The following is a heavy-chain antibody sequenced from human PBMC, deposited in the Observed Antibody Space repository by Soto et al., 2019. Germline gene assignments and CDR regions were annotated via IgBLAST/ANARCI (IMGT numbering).Heavy chain of an antibody. CDR1: GFTFSNYG. J-gene: IGHJ4*02. CDR2: ISGXXXST. CDR3: XXXXXXXXXGY. Sequence: EVQLLESGGGLVQPGGSLRLSCTASGFTFSNYGMGWVRQAPGKGLEWVSSISGXXXSTYXADSVRGRFTISRDNXXXXXXXXXXXXXXXXXXXXXXXXXXXXXXXGYWGQGTLVTVSS. V-gene: IGHV3-23*01.